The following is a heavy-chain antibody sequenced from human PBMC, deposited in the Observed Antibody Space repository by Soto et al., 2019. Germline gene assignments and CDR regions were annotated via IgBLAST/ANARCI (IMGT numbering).Heavy chain of an antibody. V-gene: IGHV4-59*12. CDR1: GGSISSYY. Sequence: PSETLSLTCTVSGGSISSYYWSWIRQPPGKGLEWIGYIYYSGSTNYNPSLKSRVTISVDTSKNTLFLQMNGLRAEDTAVYFCAGEYYGLLAGYYMDLWGQGTLVTVSS. D-gene: IGHD3-9*01. CDR3: AGEYYGLLAGYYMDL. CDR2: IYYSGST. J-gene: IGHJ5*02.